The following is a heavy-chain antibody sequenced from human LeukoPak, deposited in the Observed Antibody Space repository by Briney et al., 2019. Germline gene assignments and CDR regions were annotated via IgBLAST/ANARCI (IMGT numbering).Heavy chain of an antibody. J-gene: IGHJ4*02. D-gene: IGHD4-17*01. V-gene: IGHV3-30*18. Sequence: PGSSLRLSCAASGFTFSSFGMHWVRQAPGKGLEWVAVLSYDGSNSFYADSVKGRFTISRDNSKNTLYLQMNSLRPEDTAVYYCAKDASTVTLHADYWGQGTLVTVSS. CDR1: GFTFSSFG. CDR3: AKDASTVTLHADY. CDR2: LSYDGSNS.